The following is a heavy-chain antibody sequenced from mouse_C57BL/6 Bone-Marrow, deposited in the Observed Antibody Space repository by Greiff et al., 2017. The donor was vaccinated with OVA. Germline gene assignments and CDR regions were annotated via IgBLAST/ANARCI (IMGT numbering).Heavy chain of an antibody. J-gene: IGHJ1*03. CDR2: ILPGSGST. V-gene: IGHV1-9*01. Sequence: QVQLQQSGAELMKPGASVKLSCKATGYTFTGYWIEWVKQRPGHGLEWIGEILPGSGSTNYNEKFKGKATFTADTSSNTAYMQLGSLTTEDSAIYYCASGATVVATNWYFDVWGTGTTVTVSS. D-gene: IGHD1-1*01. CDR3: ASGATVVATNWYFDV. CDR1: GYTFTGYW.